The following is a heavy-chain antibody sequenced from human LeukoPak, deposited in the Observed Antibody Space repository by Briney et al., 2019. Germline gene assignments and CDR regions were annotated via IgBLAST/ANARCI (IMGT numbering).Heavy chain of an antibody. Sequence: GGSLRLSCAASGFTFSTYGIHWVRQAPVKGLEWVAVISYDGNNKYYADSVKGRFTISRDNSKNTLYLQMSSLRLEDTAVYYCARSKTPFVGAFDYWGQGTLVTVSS. CDR1: GFTFSTYG. CDR2: ISYDGNNK. J-gene: IGHJ4*02. V-gene: IGHV3-30*03. D-gene: IGHD4/OR15-4a*01. CDR3: ARSKTPFVGAFDY.